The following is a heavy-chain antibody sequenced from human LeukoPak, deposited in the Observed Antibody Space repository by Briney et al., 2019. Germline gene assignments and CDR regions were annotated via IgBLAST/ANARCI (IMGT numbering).Heavy chain of an antibody. CDR3: ARDKEMATITYYFDY. CDR2: ISYDGSNK. CDR1: GFTFSSYA. D-gene: IGHD5-24*01. Sequence: GGSLRLSSAASGFTFSSYAMHWVRQAPGKGLEWVAVISYDGSNKYYADSVKGRFTISRDNSKNTLYLQMNSLRAEDTAVYYCARDKEMATITYYFDYWGQGTLVTVSS. J-gene: IGHJ4*02. V-gene: IGHV3-30-3*01.